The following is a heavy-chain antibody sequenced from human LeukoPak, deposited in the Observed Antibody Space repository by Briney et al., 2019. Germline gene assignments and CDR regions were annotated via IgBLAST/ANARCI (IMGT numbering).Heavy chain of an antibody. V-gene: IGHV3-23*01. CDR3: ATAATLTTVTTSNYYGMDV. CDR2: ISGSGYSA. CDR1: GFTFGSYA. Sequence: PGGSLRLSCAASGFTFGSYAMNWVRQGPGKGLEWVSVISGSGYSADNADSVRGRFTISRDNSKNTLYLQMNSLRAEDTALYYCATAATLTTVTTSNYYGMDVWGQGTTVTVSS. D-gene: IGHD4-11*01. J-gene: IGHJ6*02.